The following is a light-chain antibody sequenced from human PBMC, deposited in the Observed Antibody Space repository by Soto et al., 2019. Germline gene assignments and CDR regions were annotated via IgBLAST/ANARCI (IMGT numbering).Light chain of an antibody. V-gene: IGKV3D-15*01. Sequence: EIVMTKSRATLSVSPGAISTLSSWTSQSVNSNYVAWYQXKPGQXXRXXIYGISKRATDIPDRFSGSGSGKAGTFTLCSLQPEDYETYDSQQHGQWPITFGQGTKVDI. CDR1: QSVNSN. CDR2: GIS. CDR3: QQHGQWPIT. J-gene: IGKJ1*01.